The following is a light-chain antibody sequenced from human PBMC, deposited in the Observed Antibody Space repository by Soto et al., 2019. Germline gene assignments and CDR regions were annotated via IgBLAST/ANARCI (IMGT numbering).Light chain of an antibody. CDR2: DAS. V-gene: IGKV3-11*01. Sequence: EIVLTQSPATLSLSPGERATLSCRASQSVSSYLAWYQQKPGQAPRLLMSDASNRATGIPARFSGSGSGTDFTITISSLEPEDFAVYYCQQRRNWPLTFGGATKLVIK. J-gene: IGKJ4*01. CDR1: QSVSSY. CDR3: QQRRNWPLT.